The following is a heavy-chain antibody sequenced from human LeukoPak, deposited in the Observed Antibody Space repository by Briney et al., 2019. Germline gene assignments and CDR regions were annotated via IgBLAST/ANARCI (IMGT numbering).Heavy chain of an antibody. CDR3: AKEDYDILTGYYDGAQTFDY. J-gene: IGHJ4*02. V-gene: IGHV3-7*01. CDR2: IKQDGSEK. D-gene: IGHD3-9*01. CDR1: GFTFSSYW. Sequence: GGSLRLSCAASGFTFSSYWMSWVRQAPGKGMEWVANIKQDGSEKYYADSVKGRFTISRDNSKNTLYLQMNSLRAEDTAVYYCAKEDYDILTGYYDGAQTFDYWGQGTLVTVSS.